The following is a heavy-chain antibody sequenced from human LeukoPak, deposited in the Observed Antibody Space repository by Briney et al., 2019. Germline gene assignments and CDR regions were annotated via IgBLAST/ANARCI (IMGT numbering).Heavy chain of an antibody. J-gene: IGHJ4*02. CDR1: GFTFSSYA. D-gene: IGHD7-27*01. CDR3: ARRGTWGPIDY. V-gene: IGHV3-30-3*01. Sequence: GRSLRLSCAASGFTFSSYAMHWVRQAPGKGLEWVAVISYDGSNKYYADSVKGRFTISRDNSKNTLYLQMNSLRAEDTAVYYCARRGTWGPIDYWGQGTLVTVSS. CDR2: ISYDGSNK.